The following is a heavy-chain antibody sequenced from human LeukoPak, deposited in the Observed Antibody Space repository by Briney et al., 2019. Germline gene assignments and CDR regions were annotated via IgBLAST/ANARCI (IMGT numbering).Heavy chain of an antibody. D-gene: IGHD5-18*01. CDR2: ISSNGGST. V-gene: IGHV3-64*01. CDR3: ARGTLVSYSYGYGGHFDY. CDR1: GFTFSSYA. J-gene: IGHJ4*02. Sequence: GGSLRLSCAASGFTFSSYAMHWVRQAPGKGLEYVSAISSNGGSTHYANSVKGRFTISRDNSKNTLYLQMGSLRAEDMAVYYCARGTLVSYSYGYGGHFDYWGQGTLVTVSS.